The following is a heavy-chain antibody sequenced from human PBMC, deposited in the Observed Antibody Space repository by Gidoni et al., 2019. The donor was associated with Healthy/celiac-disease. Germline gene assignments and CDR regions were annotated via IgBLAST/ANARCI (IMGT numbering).Heavy chain of an antibody. Sequence: QVPLKESGPVLVKPTETLALTCTVSGFSLSDARMGVSWIRQPPGKALEWLAHIFSNDEKSYSTSLKSRLTISKDTSKSQVVLTMTNMDPVDTATYYCARSPDFAMAFGYFDYWGQGTLVTVSS. CDR3: ARSPDFAMAFGYFDY. V-gene: IGHV2-26*01. J-gene: IGHJ4*02. CDR2: IFSNDEK. D-gene: IGHD2-2*01. CDR1: GFSLSDARMG.